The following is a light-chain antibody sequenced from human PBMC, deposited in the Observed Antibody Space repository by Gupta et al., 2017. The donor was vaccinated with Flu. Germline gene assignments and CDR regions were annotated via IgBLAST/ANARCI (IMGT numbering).Light chain of an antibody. CDR2: GAS. CDR1: QSVSAS. Sequence: ELVLPQSPATLSVSPGERATLSCRASQSVSASLVWYQQRPGQAPRLLIYGASTRATGIPARFSGSGSGTEFTLTISSLESEDIAVYYCQQYDNWPRTFGQGTKVDIK. J-gene: IGKJ1*01. CDR3: QQYDNWPRT. V-gene: IGKV3-15*01.